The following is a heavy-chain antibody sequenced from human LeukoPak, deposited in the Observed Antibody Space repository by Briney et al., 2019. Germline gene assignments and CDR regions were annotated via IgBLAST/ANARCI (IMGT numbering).Heavy chain of an antibody. V-gene: IGHV3-23*01. J-gene: IGHJ4*02. CDR3: AKDRSRGYFDSLSDY. D-gene: IGHD3-9*01. CDR1: GFTFSSYA. CDR2: ISGSGGST. Sequence: PGGSLRLSCAASGFTFSSYAMSWVRQAPGKGLEWVSAISGSGGSTYYADSVKGRFTISRDNSKNTLYLQMNGLRAEDTAVYYCAKDRSRGYFDSLSDYWGQGTLVTVSS.